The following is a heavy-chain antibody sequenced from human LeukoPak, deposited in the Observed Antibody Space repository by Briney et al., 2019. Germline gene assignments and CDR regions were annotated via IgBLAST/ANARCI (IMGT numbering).Heavy chain of an antibody. CDR2: INPNSGGT. D-gene: IGHD3-10*01. CDR3: ARDRYYGSGSYYYYMDV. Sequence: ASVKVSCKASGYTFTGYYMHWVRQAPGQGLEWMGWINPNSGGTNYAQKFQGRVTMTRDTSISTAYMELSRLRSDDTAVYYCARDRYYGSGSYYYYMDVWGKGTTVTVSS. V-gene: IGHV1-2*02. CDR1: GYTFTGYY. J-gene: IGHJ6*03.